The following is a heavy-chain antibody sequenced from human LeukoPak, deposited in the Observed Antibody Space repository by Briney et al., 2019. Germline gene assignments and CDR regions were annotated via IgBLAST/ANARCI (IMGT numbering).Heavy chain of an antibody. V-gene: IGHV3-23*01. D-gene: IGHD1-1*01. Sequence: EGSLRLSCVASGFTFHKFAMTWVRQAPGKGLEWVSTITGSGGETYIADSVKGRFFISRDNSKNTLSVQMNSLRADDTAVYYCAKGDNFGRVADSFDSWGQGTMVTVSS. CDR2: ITGSGGET. J-gene: IGHJ3*01. CDR1: GFTFHKFA. CDR3: AKGDNFGRVADSFDS.